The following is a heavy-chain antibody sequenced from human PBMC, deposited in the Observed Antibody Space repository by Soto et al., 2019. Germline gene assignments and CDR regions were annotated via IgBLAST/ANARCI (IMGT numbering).Heavy chain of an antibody. Sequence: GGSLRLSCAASGFTFSSYAMSWVRQAPGKGLEWVSAISGSGGSTYYADSVKGRFTISRDNSKNTLYLQMNSLRAEDTAVYYCAKENWNYPEGYYYYYMDVWGKGTTVTVSS. D-gene: IGHD1-7*01. CDR1: GFTFSSYA. V-gene: IGHV3-23*01. CDR3: AKENWNYPEGYYYYYMDV. CDR2: ISGSGGST. J-gene: IGHJ6*03.